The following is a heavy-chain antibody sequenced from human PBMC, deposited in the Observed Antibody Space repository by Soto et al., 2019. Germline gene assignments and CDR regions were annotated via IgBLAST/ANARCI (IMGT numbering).Heavy chain of an antibody. J-gene: IGHJ4*02. Sequence: GESLNISCKGSGYSFTSYWIGWVRQMPGKGLEWMGIIYPGDSDTRYSPSFQGQVTISADKSISTAYLQWSSLKASDTAMYYCARLDMLGYCSSTSCYFTSFDYWGQGTLVTVSS. CDR1: GYSFTSYW. CDR3: ARLDMLGYCSSTSCYFTSFDY. CDR2: IYPGDSDT. D-gene: IGHD2-2*01. V-gene: IGHV5-51*01.